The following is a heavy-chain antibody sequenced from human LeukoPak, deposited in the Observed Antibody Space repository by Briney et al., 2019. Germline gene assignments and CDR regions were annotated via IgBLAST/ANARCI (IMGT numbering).Heavy chain of an antibody. J-gene: IGHJ4*02. Sequence: GSLRLSCVGSGFTFSSYSMNWVRQAPGKGLEWIGSIYYSGSTYYNPSLKSRVSISVHTSKNQFSLKLSSVTAADTAVYYCARGVVGDYVWGSYRRPRYYFDYWGQGTLVTVSS. CDR3: ARGVVGDYVWGSYRRPRYYFDY. CDR1: GFTFSSYS. D-gene: IGHD3-16*02. CDR2: IYYSGST. V-gene: IGHV4-39*07.